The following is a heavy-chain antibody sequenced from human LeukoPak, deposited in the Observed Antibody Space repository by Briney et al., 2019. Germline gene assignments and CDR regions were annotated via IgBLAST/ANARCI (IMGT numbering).Heavy chain of an antibody. D-gene: IGHD3-9*01. V-gene: IGHV1-18*01. CDR3: ARDKGKGDFDWLLEDY. J-gene: IGHJ4*02. Sequence: RASVKVSCKASGYTFTNYGLSWVRQAPGQGLEWMGWISADNGNTDYAQNLQGRVTMTTDTSTGTAYMELRSLRSDDTAVYYCARDKGKGDFDWLLEDYWGQGTLVTVSS. CDR1: GYTFTNYG. CDR2: ISADNGNT.